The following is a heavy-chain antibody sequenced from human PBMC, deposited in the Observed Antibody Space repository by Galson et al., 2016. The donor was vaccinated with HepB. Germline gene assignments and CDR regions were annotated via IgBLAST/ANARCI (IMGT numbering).Heavy chain of an antibody. J-gene: IGHJ5*02. V-gene: IGHV3-30*18. CDR1: GFIFSASG. CDR3: AKGGAIGMGLASPDS. CDR2: ISFDGNMK. D-gene: IGHD5-24*01. Sequence: SLRLSCAASGFIFSASGMHWVRQAPGKRPEWLAVISFDGNMKFYADSVQGRFTISRDNSNNTVSLQMNRLRPEDTAICYCAKGGAIGMGLASPDSWGQGDLVTVSS.